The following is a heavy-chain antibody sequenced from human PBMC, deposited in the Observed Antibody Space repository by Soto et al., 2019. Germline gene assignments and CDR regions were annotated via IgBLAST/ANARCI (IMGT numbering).Heavy chain of an antibody. J-gene: IGHJ6*02. CDR1: GYSFTTYG. CDR2: ISGYNGNT. Sequence: QVQLVQSRGEVKKPGASVKVSCKTSGYSFTTYGISWVRPAPGQDLEWMGWISGYNGNTKYAQKHKGRITMTTDTSTSTSYMELRSLISDDTAVYYWAKEGPTPYYYYGMDVWCQGRTVTVSS. V-gene: IGHV1-18*01. CDR3: AKEGPTPYYYYGMDV.